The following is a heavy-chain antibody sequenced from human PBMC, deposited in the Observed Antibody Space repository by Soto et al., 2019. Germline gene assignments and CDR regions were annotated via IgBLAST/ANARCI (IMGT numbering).Heavy chain of an antibody. D-gene: IGHD5-18*01. V-gene: IGHV1-18*01. Sequence: QVQLVQSGAEVKKPGASVKVSCKASVYTFTSYGISLVRQAPGQGLEWMGWISAYNGNKNYAQKLQGRVTMITDTSTSTVYMELRSLRSDDTAVYYCVRAGQDVDTAMVNWGQGTLVTVSS. J-gene: IGHJ4*02. CDR2: ISAYNGNK. CDR3: VRAGQDVDTAMVN. CDR1: VYTFTSYG.